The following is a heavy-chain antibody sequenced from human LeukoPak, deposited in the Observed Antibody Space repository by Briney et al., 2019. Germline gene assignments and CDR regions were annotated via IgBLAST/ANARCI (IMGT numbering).Heavy chain of an antibody. CDR1: GFTFSNYA. D-gene: IGHD3-22*01. J-gene: IGHJ4*02. CDR3: ARDGSKSGYYKYYFDY. CDR2: ISYDANDK. Sequence: GGSLRLSCAASGFTFSNYAMHWVRQAPGKGLEWVAVISYDANDKYYADSVKGRFTISRDNSKNTLYLQMNNLRAEDTAVYYCARDGSKSGYYKYYFDYWGQGTLVTVSS. V-gene: IGHV3-30*04.